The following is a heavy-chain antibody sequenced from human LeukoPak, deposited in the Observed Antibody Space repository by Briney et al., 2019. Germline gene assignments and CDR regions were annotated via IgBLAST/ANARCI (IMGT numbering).Heavy chain of an antibody. Sequence: GGSLRLSCAASGFTFSSYAMSWVRQAPGKGLEWVSSISSSSSYIYYADSVKGRFAVSRDNSKNTLYLRMNSLRADDTAVYYCAGGSLGSGTSSDCCPLDYWGQGTLVTVSS. CDR2: ISSSSSYI. D-gene: IGHD2-15*01. CDR3: AGGSLGSGTSSDCCPLDY. CDR1: GFTFSSYA. J-gene: IGHJ4*02. V-gene: IGHV3-21*04.